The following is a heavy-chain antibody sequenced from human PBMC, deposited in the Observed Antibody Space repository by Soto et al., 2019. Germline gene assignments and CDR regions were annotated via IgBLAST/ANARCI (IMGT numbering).Heavy chain of an antibody. Sequence: EVQLLESGGGLVQPGGSLRLSCAASGFTFNNYAMTWVRQAPGKGLEWVSAISGCGDTRSYPDSVKGRFTVSRDGSKNTLYVQMSSLRAEDTALYYCAKGRGGSGSLTPRVDFWGQGTLVTVSS. V-gene: IGHV3-23*01. CDR3: AKGRGGSGSLTPRVDF. CDR2: ISGCGDTR. J-gene: IGHJ4*02. CDR1: GFTFNNYA. D-gene: IGHD3-10*01.